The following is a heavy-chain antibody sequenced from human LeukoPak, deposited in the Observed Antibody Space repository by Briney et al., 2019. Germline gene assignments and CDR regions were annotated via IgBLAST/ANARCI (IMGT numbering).Heavy chain of an antibody. V-gene: IGHV1-2*04. J-gene: IGHJ4*02. D-gene: IGHD1-26*01. CDR3: AGGSIESGSYYYYFDY. CDR2: INPNSGGT. CDR1: GYTFTGYY. Sequence: ASVKVSCKASGYTFTGYYMHWVRQAPGQGLEWMGWINPNSGGTNYAQKFQGWVTMTRDTSISTAYMELSRLRSDDTGVYYCAGGSIESGSYYYYFDYWGQGTLVTVSS.